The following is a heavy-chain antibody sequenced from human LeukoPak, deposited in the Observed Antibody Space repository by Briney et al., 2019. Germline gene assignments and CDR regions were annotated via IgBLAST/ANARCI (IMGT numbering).Heavy chain of an antibody. CDR2: IFPSDSDV. CDR3: ARQYGDYDPFFDY. CDR1: GSSFTNYW. D-gene: IGHD4-17*01. J-gene: IGHJ4*02. V-gene: IGHV5-51*01. Sequence: GESLKISCKGSGSSFTNYWIGWARQMPGKGLEWMGIIFPSDSDVRYSPSVQGQVTISADKSITTAYLQWSSLKASDTAMYYCARQYGDYDPFFDYWGQGTLVAVSS.